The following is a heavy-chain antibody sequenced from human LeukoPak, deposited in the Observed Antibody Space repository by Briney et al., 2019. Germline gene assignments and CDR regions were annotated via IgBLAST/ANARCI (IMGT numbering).Heavy chain of an antibody. CDR2: IYYSGST. D-gene: IGHD1-26*01. CDR3: ASSYSGSYGYAFDI. CDR1: GGSIRSYY. Sequence: SETLSLTCTVSGGSIRSYYWSWIRQPPGKGLEWIAYIYYSGSTNYNPSLKSRVTISVDTSKNQFSLKLSSVTAADTAVYYCASSYSGSYGYAFDIWGQGTMVTVSS. J-gene: IGHJ3*02. V-gene: IGHV4-59*12.